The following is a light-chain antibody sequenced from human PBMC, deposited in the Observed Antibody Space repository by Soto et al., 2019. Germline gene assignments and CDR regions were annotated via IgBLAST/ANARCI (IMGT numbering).Light chain of an antibody. J-gene: IGKJ1*01. CDR1: QSVSSW. Sequence: DIQMTQSPSTLSASVGDRVTITCPASQSVSSWLAWYQQKPGKAPKLLIYKASSLESGVPSRFSGSESGTEFTLTISSLQPDDFATYYCQQYNNYSGTFGQGTKVEIK. CDR2: KAS. V-gene: IGKV1-5*03. CDR3: QQYNNYSGT.